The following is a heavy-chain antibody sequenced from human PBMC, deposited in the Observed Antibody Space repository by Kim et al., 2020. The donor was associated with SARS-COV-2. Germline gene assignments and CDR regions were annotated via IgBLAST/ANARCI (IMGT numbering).Heavy chain of an antibody. D-gene: IGHD3-3*01. V-gene: IGHV4-4*02. CDR3: ARSITIFGVVITFDY. J-gene: IGHJ4*02. Sequence: PSLKSRFTISVDKSKNQFSLKLSSVTAADTAVYYCARSITIFGVVITFDYWGQGTLVTVSS.